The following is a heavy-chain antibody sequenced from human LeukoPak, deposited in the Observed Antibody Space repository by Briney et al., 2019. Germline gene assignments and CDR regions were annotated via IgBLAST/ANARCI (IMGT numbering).Heavy chain of an antibody. D-gene: IGHD6-19*01. CDR3: ARVEYSSGWYSY. Sequence: ASVKVSCKASGYTFTGYYMHWVRQAPGQGLEWMGWINPNSGGTNYAQKFQGRVTMTRDTSISTAYMELSRLRSDDTAVYYCARVEYSSGWYSYWGQGTLVTVSS. CDR1: GYTFTGYY. V-gene: IGHV1-2*02. J-gene: IGHJ4*02. CDR2: INPNSGGT.